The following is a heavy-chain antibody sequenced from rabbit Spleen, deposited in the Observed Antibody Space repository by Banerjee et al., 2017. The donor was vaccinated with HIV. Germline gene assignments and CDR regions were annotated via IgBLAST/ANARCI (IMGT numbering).Heavy chain of an antibody. CDR2: IDTGSSGFT. CDR3: ASTYNYGISGHFLDL. D-gene: IGHD6-1*01. CDR1: GVSFSGDSY. Sequence: QEQLEESGGGLVKPEGSLTLTCIASGVSFSGDSYMCWVRQAPGKGLEWIACIDTGSSGFTYFASWAKGRFTISKTSSTTVTLQMTSLTAADTATYFCASTYNYGISGHFLDLWGPGTLVTVS. V-gene: IGHV1S45*01. J-gene: IGHJ4*01.